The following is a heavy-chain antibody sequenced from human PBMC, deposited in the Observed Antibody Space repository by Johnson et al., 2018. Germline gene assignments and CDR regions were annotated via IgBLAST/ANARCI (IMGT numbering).Heavy chain of an antibody. CDR1: GFTFSSYA. CDR2: ISYDGSNK. Sequence: QVQLVESGGGVVQPGRSLRLSCAASGFTFSSYAMHWVRQAPGKGLEWVAVISYDGSNKYYADSVKGRFTISIDNSKNTLYLQMTSLRAEDTAVYYCARGPPSGFCSSTSCAWFDPWGQGTTVIVSS. CDR3: ARGPPSGFCSSTSCAWFDP. V-gene: IGHV3-30-3*01. D-gene: IGHD2-2*01. J-gene: IGHJ5*02.